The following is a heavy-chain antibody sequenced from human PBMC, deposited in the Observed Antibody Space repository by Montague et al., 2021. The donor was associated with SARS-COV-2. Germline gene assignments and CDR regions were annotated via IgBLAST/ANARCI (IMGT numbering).Heavy chain of an antibody. V-gene: IGHV6-1*01. J-gene: IGHJ6*02. Sequence: CAISGDSVSSNSAAWNWIRQSPSRGLEWLGRTYYRFKWYNDYVVSVKSRITINPDTSKNQFSLQLNSVTPEDTAVYYCARDTRIQLWFDRDYYYGMDVWGQGTTVTVSS. CDR2: TYYRFKWYN. D-gene: IGHD5-18*01. CDR1: GDSVSSNSAA. CDR3: ARDTRIQLWFDRDYYYGMDV.